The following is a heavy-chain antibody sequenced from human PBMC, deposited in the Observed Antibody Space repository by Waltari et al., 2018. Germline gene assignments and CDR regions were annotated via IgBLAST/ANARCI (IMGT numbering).Heavy chain of an antibody. CDR2: ISYDGSNK. CDR3: ARAYYDFWSGYQYYFDY. CDR1: GFTFGSYA. Sequence: QVQLVESGGGGVQPGRSLRLSCAASGFTFGSYAMHWVRQATGKGLEWVAVISYDGSNKYYADSVKGRFTISRDNSKNTLYLQMNSLRAEDTAVYYCARAYYDFWSGYQYYFDYWGQGTLVTVSS. J-gene: IGHJ4*02. D-gene: IGHD3-3*01. V-gene: IGHV3-30*01.